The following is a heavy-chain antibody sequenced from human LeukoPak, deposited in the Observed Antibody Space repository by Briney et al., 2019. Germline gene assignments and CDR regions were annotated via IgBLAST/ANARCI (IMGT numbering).Heavy chain of an antibody. D-gene: IGHD3-22*01. V-gene: IGHV4-39*07. CDR2: NYYSRST. CDR1: AGSISSSNYY. J-gene: IGHJ5*02. Sequence: ASETLSLTSTVYAGSISSSNYYCGWLRQPPGKGLERNGSNYYSRSTYNNPSLKSRVTISVDTSKNQFSLKLSSVTAADTAVYYCARDQRTYYYDSSGYLNWFDPWGQGTLVTVSS. CDR3: ARDQRTYYYDSSGYLNWFDP.